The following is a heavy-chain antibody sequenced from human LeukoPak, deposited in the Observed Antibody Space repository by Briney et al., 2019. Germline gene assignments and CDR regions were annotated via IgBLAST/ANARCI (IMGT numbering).Heavy chain of an antibody. D-gene: IGHD1-26*01. CDR2: IKQDGSEK. Sequence: PGGSLRLSCAASGFSFSSYWMGWVRQAPGKGLEWVANIKQDGSEKYYVDSVKGRFTISRDNAKNSLYLQMNSLRAEDTAVYYCASWPDPSGSYYHYGMDVWGQGTTDTVSS. V-gene: IGHV3-7*01. CDR1: GFSFSSYW. CDR3: ASWPDPSGSYYHYGMDV. J-gene: IGHJ6*02.